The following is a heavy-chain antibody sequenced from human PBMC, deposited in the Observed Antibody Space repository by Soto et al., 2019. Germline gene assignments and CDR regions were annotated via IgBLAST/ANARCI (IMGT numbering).Heavy chain of an antibody. D-gene: IGHD3-10*01. V-gene: IGHV4-4*02. J-gene: IGHJ3*02. CDR1: GGSISSSNW. CDR2: IYHSGST. CDR3: ARVTGSIWLGELLRGAFDI. Sequence: SETLSLTCAVSGGSISSSNWWSWVRQPPGKGLEWIGEIYHSGSTNYNPSLKSRVTISVDKSKNQFSLKLSSVTAADTAVYYCARVTGSIWLGELLRGAFDIWGQGTMVTVSS.